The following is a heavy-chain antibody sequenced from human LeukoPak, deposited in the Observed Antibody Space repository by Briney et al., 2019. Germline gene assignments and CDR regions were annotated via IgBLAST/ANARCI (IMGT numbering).Heavy chain of an antibody. D-gene: IGHD6-13*01. CDR3: AAGGSSWYHSLDY. CDR1: GFTFSSYA. V-gene: IGHV3-23*01. Sequence: GGSLRLSCAASGFTFSSYAMSWVRQAPGKGLEWVSAISGSGGSTYYADSVKGRFTISRDNSKDTLYLQMNSLRAEDTAVYYCAAGGSSWYHSLDYWGQGTLVTVSS. J-gene: IGHJ4*02. CDR2: ISGSGGST.